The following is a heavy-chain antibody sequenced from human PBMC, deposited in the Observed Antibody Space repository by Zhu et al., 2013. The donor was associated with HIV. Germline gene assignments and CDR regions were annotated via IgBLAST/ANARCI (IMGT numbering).Heavy chain of an antibody. Sequence: QVQLQQWGAGLLKPSETLSLTCAVYGGSFSGYYWSWIRQPPGKGLEWIGEINHSGSTNYNPSLKSRVTISVDTSKNQFSLKLSSVTAADTAVYYCARFHSPYSGSFGTLDYWGQGTLVTVSS. V-gene: IGHV4-34*01. D-gene: IGHD1-26*01. J-gene: IGHJ4*02. CDR2: INHSGST. CDR3: ARFHSPYSGSFGTLDY. CDR1: GGSFSGYY.